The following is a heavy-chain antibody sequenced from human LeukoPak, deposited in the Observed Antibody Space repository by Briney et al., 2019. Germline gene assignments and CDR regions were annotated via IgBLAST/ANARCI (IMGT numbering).Heavy chain of an antibody. D-gene: IGHD6-25*01. CDR3: ARGAPAAGRVDY. Sequence: PGGSLRLSCVASGFTSTNYWMSWVRQAPGKGLEWVANIEYNGGAKDYADSVKGRFSISRDNAKNSLYLQLNSLRNEDTALYYCARGAPAAGRVDYWGQGTLVTVSS. V-gene: IGHV3-7*04. CDR1: GFTSTNYW. CDR2: IEYNGGAK. J-gene: IGHJ4*02.